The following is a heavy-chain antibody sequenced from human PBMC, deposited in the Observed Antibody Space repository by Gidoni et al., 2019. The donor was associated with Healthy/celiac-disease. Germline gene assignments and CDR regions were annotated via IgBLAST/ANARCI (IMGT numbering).Heavy chain of an antibody. CDR2: ISPSGGST. V-gene: IGHV1-46*01. Sequence: QVQLVQSGAEVKKPGASVKVSCKASGYNFTSSYMHWVRRAPGQGLEWMGRISPSGGSTSYAKKCQGRVTMTRDTSTSTVYMELSRLRSEDTAVYDCARELRAAAGTRPYWGQGTLVTVSS. CDR1: GYNFTSSY. CDR3: ARELRAAAGTRPY. J-gene: IGHJ4*02. D-gene: IGHD6-13*01.